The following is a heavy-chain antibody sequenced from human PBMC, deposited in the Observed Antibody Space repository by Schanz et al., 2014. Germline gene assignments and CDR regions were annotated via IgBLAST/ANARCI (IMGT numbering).Heavy chain of an antibody. D-gene: IGHD2-2*02. Sequence: QVQLVQSGADVKKPGSSVRVSCKASGGTFSRLTFSWVRQAPGQGLEWMGWISAYNGNTNYAQNFQGRVTITADKSTSTAYMELTSLRSEDTAVYYCAGTYCSSTSCYTGYYYMDVWGKGTTVTVSS. V-gene: IGHV1-69*02. CDR3: AGTYCSSTSCYTGYYYMDV. CDR2: ISAYNGNT. J-gene: IGHJ6*03. CDR1: GGTFSRLT.